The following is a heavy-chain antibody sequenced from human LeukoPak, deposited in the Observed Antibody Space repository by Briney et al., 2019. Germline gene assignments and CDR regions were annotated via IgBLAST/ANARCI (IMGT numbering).Heavy chain of an antibody. Sequence: ASVKVSCKASGYTFTGYYMHWVRQAPGQGLEWMGWINPNSGGTNYAQKFQGRVTMTRDTSISTAYMELSGLRSDDTAVYYCARDYNYDFWSGYYGNFDYWGQGTLVTVSS. CDR3: ARDYNYDFWSGYYGNFDY. J-gene: IGHJ4*02. CDR1: GYTFTGYY. D-gene: IGHD3-3*01. V-gene: IGHV1-2*02. CDR2: INPNSGGT.